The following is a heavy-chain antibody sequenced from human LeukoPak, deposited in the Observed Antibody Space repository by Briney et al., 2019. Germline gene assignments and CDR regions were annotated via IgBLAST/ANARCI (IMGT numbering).Heavy chain of an antibody. J-gene: IGHJ4*02. V-gene: IGHV4-34*01. CDR2: INHSGST. Sequence: SETLSLTRALYGGSLRFYYWSGIRQPPQKGREWIGEINHSGSTNYNPSLKSRVTISVDTSKNQFSLKLSSVTAADTAVYYCARGGFYCGADCYVDYWGQGTLVTVSS. CDR3: ARGGFYCGADCYVDY. CDR1: GGSLRFYY. D-gene: IGHD2-21*02.